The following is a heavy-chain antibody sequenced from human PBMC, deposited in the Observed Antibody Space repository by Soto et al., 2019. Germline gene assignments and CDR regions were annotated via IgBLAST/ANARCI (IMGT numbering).Heavy chain of an antibody. Sequence: EVQLAESGGGLVQPGGSLRLSCAASGFTFNSYWMHWVRQVPGKGLVWVSSINNDGSTTTYADTVKGRFTISRDNARNTVYLQMNSLRADDTAVYYCVRGVIAANCFDYWGQGPLVTVSS. CDR1: GFTFNSYW. D-gene: IGHD2-15*01. V-gene: IGHV3-74*03. CDR2: INNDGSTT. CDR3: VRGVIAANCFDY. J-gene: IGHJ4*02.